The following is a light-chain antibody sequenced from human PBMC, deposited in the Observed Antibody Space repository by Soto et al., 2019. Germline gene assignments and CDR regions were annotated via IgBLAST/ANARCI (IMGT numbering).Light chain of an antibody. V-gene: IGKV1-5*03. CDR1: QSVRSW. CDR2: KAS. CDR3: QQYSTCPLT. J-gene: IGKJ4*01. Sequence: DIQMTQSPSTLSVSVGDRVTITCRASQSVRSWLAWYQQKPGKAPNLLIYKASNLEAGVPSRFSGSGSGTEFNITISSLEPDDFATYYCQQYSTCPLTFGQGTPVEIK.